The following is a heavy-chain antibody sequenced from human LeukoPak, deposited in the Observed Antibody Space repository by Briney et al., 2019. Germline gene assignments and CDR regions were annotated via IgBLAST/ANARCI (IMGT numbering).Heavy chain of an antibody. CDR1: GASIINYY. J-gene: IGHJ5*02. V-gene: IGHV4-4*07. D-gene: IGHD6-13*01. CDR3: ARRGGSSYYFDP. CDR2: IYSSGST. Sequence: SETLSLTCTVSGASIINYYWSWIRQPAGKGLEWIGRIYSSGSTSYNPSLKSRVTMSVDTSKNQFSLHLSSVTAADTAVYYCARRGGSSYYFDPWGQGTLVTVSS.